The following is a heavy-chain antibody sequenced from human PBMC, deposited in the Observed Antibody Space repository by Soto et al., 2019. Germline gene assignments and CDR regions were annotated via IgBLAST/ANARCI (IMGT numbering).Heavy chain of an antibody. Sequence: ASAKVSCKASGDTFTDYYIHWVRQAPGQGLEWMGTVNPSGGHTTYAQHFLGRVTMTRDTSTSTLYMELTSLTSDDTAIYYFARGGHVVVVIAALDYWGQGTLVTVSS. CDR2: VNPSGGHT. CDR3: ARGGHVVVVIAALDY. CDR1: GDTFTDYY. D-gene: IGHD2-21*01. V-gene: IGHV1-46*01. J-gene: IGHJ4*02.